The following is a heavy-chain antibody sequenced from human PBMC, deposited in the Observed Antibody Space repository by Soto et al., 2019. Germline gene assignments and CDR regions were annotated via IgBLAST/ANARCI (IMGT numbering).Heavy chain of an antibody. V-gene: IGHV5-51*01. Sequence: GESLKISCKGSEYNFAGYWIAWVRQMPGKGLELMGIIYPSDSDTRYRPSFQGRVTISADKSISSAYLQWSSLRASDTAMYYCARGGVSTRTFDYWGQGTPVTVSS. D-gene: IGHD3-3*01. CDR3: ARGGVSTRTFDY. J-gene: IGHJ4*02. CDR2: IYPSDSDT. CDR1: EYNFAGYW.